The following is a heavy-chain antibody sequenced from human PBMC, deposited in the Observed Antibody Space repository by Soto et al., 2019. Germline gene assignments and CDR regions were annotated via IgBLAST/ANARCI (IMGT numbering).Heavy chain of an antibody. CDR3: ARESPYQLLLPPYYFDY. J-gene: IGHJ4*02. CDR2: ISAYNGNT. Sequence: QVQLVQSGAEVKKPGASVKVSCKASGYTFTSYGISWVRQAPGQGLEWMGWISAYNGNTNYAQKLQGRVTMTTDTTTSTAYMELRSLRSDDTAVYYCARESPYQLLLPPYYFDYWGQGTLVTVSS. V-gene: IGHV1-18*01. CDR1: GYTFTSYG. D-gene: IGHD2-2*01.